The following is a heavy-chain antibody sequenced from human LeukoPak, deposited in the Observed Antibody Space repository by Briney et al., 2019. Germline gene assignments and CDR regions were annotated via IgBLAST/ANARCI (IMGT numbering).Heavy chain of an antibody. CDR2: IYYAGDT. CDR3: ARVGSGSYDY. J-gene: IGHJ4*02. Sequence: SSETLSLTCTVSGGPVSSSSYYWGWVRQSPEKGLECIGTIYYAGDTYYNPSLESRLTISVDTSKNQFSLKLSSVTAADTAVYYCARVGSGSYDYWGQGTLVTVSS. V-gene: IGHV4-39*01. D-gene: IGHD1-26*01. CDR1: GGPVSSSSYY.